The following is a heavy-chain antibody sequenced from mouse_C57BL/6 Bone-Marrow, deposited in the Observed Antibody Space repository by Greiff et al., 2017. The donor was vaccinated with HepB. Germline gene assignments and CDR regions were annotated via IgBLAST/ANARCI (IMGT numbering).Heavy chain of an antibody. CDR2: ISYDGSN. Sequence: EVQLMESGPGLVKPSQSLSLTCSVTGYSITSGYYWNWIRQFPGNKLEWMGNISYDGSNNYNPSLKNRISITRDTSKNQFFLKLNSVTTEDTATYYCANSLAMDYWGQGTSVTVSS. V-gene: IGHV3-6*01. CDR3: ANSLAMDY. CDR1: GYSITSGYY. J-gene: IGHJ4*01.